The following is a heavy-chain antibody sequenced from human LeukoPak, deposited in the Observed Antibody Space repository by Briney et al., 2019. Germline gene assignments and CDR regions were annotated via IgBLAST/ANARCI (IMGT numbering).Heavy chain of an antibody. CDR2: IDNSGDYT. Sequence: PGGSLRLSCGASGFRFSSYAMSWVRQSPGKGLEWVSAIDNSGDYTYYADSLKGRFTISRDNSKNTLYLQMNSLRDEDTALYYCAKETMAVGGTRDSWGQGTLVIVSS. CDR1: GFRFSSYA. CDR3: AKETMAVGGTRDS. J-gene: IGHJ4*02. D-gene: IGHD6-19*01. V-gene: IGHV3-23*01.